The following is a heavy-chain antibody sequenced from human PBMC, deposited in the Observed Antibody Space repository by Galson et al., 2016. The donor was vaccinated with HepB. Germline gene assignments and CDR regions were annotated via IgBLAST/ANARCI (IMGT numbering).Heavy chain of an antibody. D-gene: IGHD1-26*01. CDR1: GFIFSSYG. V-gene: IGHV3-30*18. CDR3: AKDLKRSSGSYYYYAMDV. CDR2: ISFEGSNK. Sequence: SLRLSCAASGFIFSSYGLHWVRQAPGKGLEWVAAISFEGSNKDYADSVKGRFSISRDNSKNTQYLQMNILRVQDTAVYYCAKDLKRSSGSYYYYAMDVWCRGTTVTVSS. J-gene: IGHJ6*02.